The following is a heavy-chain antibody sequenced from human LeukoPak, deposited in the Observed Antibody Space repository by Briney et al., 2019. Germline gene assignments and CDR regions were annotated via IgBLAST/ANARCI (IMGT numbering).Heavy chain of an antibody. V-gene: IGHV3-48*04. CDR3: AELGITMIGGV. CDR2: ISSSGSTI. J-gene: IGHJ6*04. D-gene: IGHD3-10*02. CDR1: GFTFSSCS. Sequence: SGGSLRLSCVVSGFTFSSCSINWVRQAPGKGLEWVSYISSSGSTIYYADSVKGRFTISRDNAKNSLYLQMNSLRAEDTAVYYCAELGITMIGGVWGKGTTVTISS.